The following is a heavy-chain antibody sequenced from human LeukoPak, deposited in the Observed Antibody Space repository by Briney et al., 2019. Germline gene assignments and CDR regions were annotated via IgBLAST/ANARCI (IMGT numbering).Heavy chain of an antibody. Sequence: SETLSLTCTVSGGSISSYYWSWIRQPPGKGLEWIGYIYYSGSTNYNPSLKSRVTISVDTSKNQFSLKLSSVTAADTVVYYCARETRYSGSYVLDYWGQGTLVTVSS. V-gene: IGHV4-59*01. CDR2: IYYSGST. D-gene: IGHD1-26*01. CDR1: GGSISSYY. J-gene: IGHJ4*02. CDR3: ARETRYSGSYVLDY.